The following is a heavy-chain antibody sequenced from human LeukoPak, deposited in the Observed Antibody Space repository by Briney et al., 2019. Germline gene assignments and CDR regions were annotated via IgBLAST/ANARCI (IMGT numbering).Heavy chain of an antibody. Sequence: ASVKVSCKASGYTFTSYYMHWVRQAPGQGLEWMGIINPSGGSTSYAQKFQGRVTMTRDTSTSTVYMELSSLRSEGTAVYYCARCVVPAAIASPPGGGWFDPWGQGTLVTVSS. D-gene: IGHD2-2*01. CDR2: INPSGGST. CDR3: ARCVVPAAIASPPGGGWFDP. V-gene: IGHV1-46*01. CDR1: GYTFTSYY. J-gene: IGHJ5*02.